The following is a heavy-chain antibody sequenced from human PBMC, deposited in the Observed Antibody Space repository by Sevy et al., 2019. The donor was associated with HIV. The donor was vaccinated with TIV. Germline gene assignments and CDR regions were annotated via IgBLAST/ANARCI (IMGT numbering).Heavy chain of an antibody. CDR2: ISRSGRST. CDR3: AKGYCDGGSCPRDYYYYGMDV. V-gene: IGHV3-23*01. J-gene: IGHJ6*02. Sequence: GGSLTLSCAASGFTFSTYAMNWVRQAPGKGLEWVSSISRSGRSTYSADSVEGRFTISRDNFKNTLYLQLSSLRVDDTAVYYCAKGYCDGGSCPRDYYYYGMDVWGQGTTVTVSS. D-gene: IGHD2-15*01. CDR1: GFTFSTYA.